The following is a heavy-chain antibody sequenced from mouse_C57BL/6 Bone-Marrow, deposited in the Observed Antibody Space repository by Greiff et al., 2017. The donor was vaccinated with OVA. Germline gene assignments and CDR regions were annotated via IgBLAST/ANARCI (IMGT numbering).Heavy chain of an antibody. V-gene: IGHV1-50*01. CDR3: ASGYDGYYGWYFDV. Sequence: VKLQQPGAELVKPGASVKLSCKASGFTFTSYWMQWVKQRPGQGLEWVGEIDTSDSYTNYHQKFKGKATLTVDTSSSTAYLQLSSLTSEDSAVYYCASGYDGYYGWYFDVWGTGTTVTVSS. D-gene: IGHD2-3*01. CDR2: IDTSDSYT. J-gene: IGHJ1*03. CDR1: GFTFTSYW.